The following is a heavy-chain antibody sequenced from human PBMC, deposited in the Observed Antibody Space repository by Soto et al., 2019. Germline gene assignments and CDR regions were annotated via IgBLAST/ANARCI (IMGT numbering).Heavy chain of an antibody. Sequence: SETLSLTCAVYGGSFSGYYWSWIRQPPGKGLEWIGEINHSGSTNYNPSRKSRVTISVDTSKNQFSLKLSSVTAADTAVYYCARDLPVVAATYNWFDPWGQGTLVTVSS. CDR3: ARDLPVVAATYNWFDP. CDR2: INHSGST. CDR1: GGSFSGYY. J-gene: IGHJ5*02. D-gene: IGHD2-15*01. V-gene: IGHV4-34*01.